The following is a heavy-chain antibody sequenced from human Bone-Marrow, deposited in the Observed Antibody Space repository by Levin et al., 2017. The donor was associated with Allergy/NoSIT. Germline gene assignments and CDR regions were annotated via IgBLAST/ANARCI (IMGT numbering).Heavy chain of an antibody. CDR1: GFTVSSNY. CDR3: ARDLAPGGRELLQDWFDP. CDR2: IYSGGST. J-gene: IGHJ5*02. V-gene: IGHV3-66*01. D-gene: IGHD1-26*01. Sequence: GGSLRLSCAASGFTVSSNYMSWVRQAPGKGLEWVSVIYSGGSTYYADSVKGRFTISRDNSKNTLYLQMNSLRAEDTAVYYCARDLAPGGRELLQDWFDPWGQGTLVTVSS.